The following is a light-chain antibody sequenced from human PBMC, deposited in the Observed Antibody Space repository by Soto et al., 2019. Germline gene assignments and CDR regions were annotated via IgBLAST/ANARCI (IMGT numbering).Light chain of an antibody. CDR3: QQYGYSPQT. CDR2: AAS. J-gene: IGKJ1*01. CDR1: SF. V-gene: IGKV3-20*01. Sequence: SFLAWYQQKPGQAPRLLIYAASTRATGIPVRFSGSGSGTEFTLTIRSLEPEDFAVYYCQQYGYSPQTFGQGTKVDNK.